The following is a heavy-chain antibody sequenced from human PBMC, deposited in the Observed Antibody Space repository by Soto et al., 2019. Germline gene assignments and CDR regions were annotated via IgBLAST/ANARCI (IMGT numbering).Heavy chain of an antibody. J-gene: IGHJ6*02. CDR3: ARDPGKVLRLLEWLGTKPQYDMDV. Sequence: ASVKVSCKASGYTFTSYGISWVRQAPGQGLEWMGWISAYNGNTNYAQKLQGRVTMTTDTTTSTAYMELRSLRSDDTGVYFCARDPGKVLRLLEWLGTKPQYDMDVWGQGTTVTVSS. CDR1: GYTFTSYG. CDR2: ISAYNGNT. V-gene: IGHV1-18*04. D-gene: IGHD3-3*01.